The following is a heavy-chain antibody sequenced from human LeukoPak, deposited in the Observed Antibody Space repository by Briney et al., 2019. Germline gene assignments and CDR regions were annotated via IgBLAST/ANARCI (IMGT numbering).Heavy chain of an antibody. CDR2: INHSGGT. CDR3: ASRRLLGYCSSTSCQTRYYYYYGMDV. CDR1: GGSFSGYY. Sequence: SETLSLTCAVYGGSFSGYYWSWIRQPPGKGLEWIGEINHSGGTNYNPSLKSRVTISVDTSKNQFSLKLSSVTAADTAVYYCASRRLLGYCSSTSCQTRYYYYYGMDVWGQGTTVTVSS. D-gene: IGHD2-2*01. V-gene: IGHV4-34*01. J-gene: IGHJ6*02.